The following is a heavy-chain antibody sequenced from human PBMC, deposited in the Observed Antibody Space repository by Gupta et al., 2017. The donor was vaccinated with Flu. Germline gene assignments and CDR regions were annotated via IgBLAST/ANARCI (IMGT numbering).Heavy chain of an antibody. CDR2: VYSSGTT. Sequence: SYYWSWVRQPAGKGLEWIGRVYSSGTTNYNPSLKSRVSMSVDTSKNQFSLKLSSVTAADTAVYFCARNGRISGNYYFYDGMDVWGQGTTV. J-gene: IGHJ6*02. D-gene: IGHD1-20*01. CDR1: SYY. CDR3: ARNGRISGNYYFYDGMDV. V-gene: IGHV4-4*07.